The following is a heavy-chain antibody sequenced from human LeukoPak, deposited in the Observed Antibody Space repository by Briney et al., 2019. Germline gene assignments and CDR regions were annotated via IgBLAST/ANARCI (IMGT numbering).Heavy chain of an antibody. CDR1: GFTFSSYS. CDR3: ARSMVRGGYAFDI. Sequence: GASLRLSCAASGFTFSSYSMNWVRQAPGKGLEWVSYISRSSSTIYYADSVKGRFTISRDNAKNSLYLQMNSLRDEDTAVYYCARSMVRGGYAFDIWGQGTMVTVSS. CDR2: ISRSSSTI. D-gene: IGHD3-10*01. J-gene: IGHJ3*02. V-gene: IGHV3-48*02.